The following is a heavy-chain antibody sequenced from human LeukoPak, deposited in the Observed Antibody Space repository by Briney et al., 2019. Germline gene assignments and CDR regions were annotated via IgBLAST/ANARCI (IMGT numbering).Heavy chain of an antibody. CDR2: IYYSGST. CDR1: GGSISSYY. J-gene: IGHJ3*02. V-gene: IGHV4-59*01. Sequence: SETLSLTCTVSGGSISSYYWNWIRQPPGKGLEWIGYIYYSGSTNYNPSLKSRVTISVDTSKNQFSLKLSSVTAADTAVYYCARVGYYDSSGYSNDAFDIWGQGTMVTVSS. D-gene: IGHD3-22*01. CDR3: ARVGYYDSSGYSNDAFDI.